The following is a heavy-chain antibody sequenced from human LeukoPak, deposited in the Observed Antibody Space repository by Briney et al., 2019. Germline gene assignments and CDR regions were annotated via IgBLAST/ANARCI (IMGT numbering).Heavy chain of an antibody. Sequence: SETLSLTCTVSGGSISSYYWSWIRQPPGEGLEWIGYIYYSGSTNYNPSLKSRVTISVDTSKNQFSLKLSSVTAADTPVYYCARSLTDSSGWYDLDYWGQGTLVTVSS. CDR1: GGSISSYY. CDR3: ARSLTDSSGWYDLDY. V-gene: IGHV4-59*01. D-gene: IGHD6-19*01. J-gene: IGHJ4*02. CDR2: IYYSGST.